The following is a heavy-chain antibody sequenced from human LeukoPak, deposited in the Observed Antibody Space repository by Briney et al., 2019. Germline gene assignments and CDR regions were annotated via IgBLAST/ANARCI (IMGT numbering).Heavy chain of an antibody. Sequence: PGGSLRLSCAVSGFSVSSYGMSWVRQAPGKGLEWVSAITVSGDTTYYADPVKGRFIISRDNSKNTLYLQMNSLRAEDTAVYYCAQGYSSGWFPYWGQGTLVTVSS. CDR3: AQGYSSGWFPY. D-gene: IGHD6-19*01. CDR1: GFSVSSYG. CDR2: ITVSGDTT. V-gene: IGHV3-23*01. J-gene: IGHJ4*02.